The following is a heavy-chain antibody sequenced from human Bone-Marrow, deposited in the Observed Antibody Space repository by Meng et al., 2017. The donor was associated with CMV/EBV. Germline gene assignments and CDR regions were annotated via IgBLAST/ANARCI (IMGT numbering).Heavy chain of an antibody. J-gene: IGHJ6*02. CDR1: GYTFTGYY. CDR2: INPNSGGT. Sequence: ASVKVSCKASGYTFTGYYMHWVRQAPGQGLEWMGWINPNSGGTNYAQKFQGRVTMTRDTSISTAYMELSSLRSEDTAVYYCARDRSITMIVVDYYYGMDVWVQGTTVTVSS. V-gene: IGHV1-2*02. D-gene: IGHD3-22*01. CDR3: ARDRSITMIVVDYYYGMDV.